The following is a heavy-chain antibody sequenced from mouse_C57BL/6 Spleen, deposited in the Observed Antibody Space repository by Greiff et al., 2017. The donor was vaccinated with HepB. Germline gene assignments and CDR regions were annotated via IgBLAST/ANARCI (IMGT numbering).Heavy chain of an antibody. J-gene: IGHJ3*01. D-gene: IGHD1-1*01. Sequence: EVQLQESGPELVKPGASVKIPCKASGYTFTDYNMDWVKQSHGKSLEWIGDINPNNGGTIYNQKFKGKAKLPVDKSSSTAYMELRSLTSEDTAVYYCARKQEVVPFAYWGQGTLVTVSA. CDR2: INPNNGGT. CDR3: ARKQEVVPFAY. V-gene: IGHV1-18*01. CDR1: GYTFTDYN.